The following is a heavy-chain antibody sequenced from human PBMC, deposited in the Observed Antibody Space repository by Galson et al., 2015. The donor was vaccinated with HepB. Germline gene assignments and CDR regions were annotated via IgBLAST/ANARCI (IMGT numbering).Heavy chain of an antibody. J-gene: IGHJ4*02. CDR2: IYYTGST. D-gene: IGHD2-21*02. CDR1: GGSISSTGYY. V-gene: IGHV4-39*01. Sequence: SETLSLTCTVSGGSISSTGYYWGWIRQPPGKGLEWIGTIYYTGSTYYNPSLKSRITMSVDTSKNQFSLKLSSVTAADTAVYSCVRHGSPWVTAITFDYWGQGALVTVSS. CDR3: VRHGSPWVTAITFDY.